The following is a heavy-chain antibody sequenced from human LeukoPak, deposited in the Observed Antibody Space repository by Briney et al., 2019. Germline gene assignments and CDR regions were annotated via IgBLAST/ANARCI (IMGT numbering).Heavy chain of an antibody. J-gene: IGHJ5*02. V-gene: IGHV4-59*01. D-gene: IGHD2-15*01. CDR1: VGSISTYF. Sequence: PSETLSLNCTVSVGSISTYFWSWMRQPPGKGLEWIAYIYSSGSTTYNPSLRSRVTISVDTSKNQFSLKLNSVTVADTAVYYCARGGYLKTDWFDPWGQGTLVTVSS. CDR3: ARGGYLKTDWFDP. CDR2: IYSSGST.